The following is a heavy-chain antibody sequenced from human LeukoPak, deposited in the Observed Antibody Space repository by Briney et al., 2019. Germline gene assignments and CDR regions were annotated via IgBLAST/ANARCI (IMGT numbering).Heavy chain of an antibody. Sequence: SQTLSLTCAISGVSVSSNSAAWNWIRQSPWRGLEWLGRTYYRSKWYNDYAVSVKSRITINPDTSKNQISLQLNSVTPEDTAVYYCARDVLAAFDIWGQGTMVTVSS. V-gene: IGHV6-1*01. CDR1: GVSVSSNSAA. J-gene: IGHJ3*02. CDR3: ARDVLAAFDI. CDR2: TYYRSKWYN. D-gene: IGHD6-6*01.